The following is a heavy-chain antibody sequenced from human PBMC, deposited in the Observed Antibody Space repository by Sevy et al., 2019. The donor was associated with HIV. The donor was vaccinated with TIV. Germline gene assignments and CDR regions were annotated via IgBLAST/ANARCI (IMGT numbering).Heavy chain of an antibody. Sequence: SETLSLTCTVSGGSISSGGYYWSWIRQHPGKGLEWIGYIYYSGSTYYNPSLKGRVTISVDTSKNQFSLKLSSVTAADTAVYYCARDRRYSRSPNYYYYYGMDVWGQGTTVTVSS. CDR1: GGSISSGGYY. CDR2: IYYSGST. J-gene: IGHJ6*02. D-gene: IGHD6-6*01. V-gene: IGHV4-31*03. CDR3: ARDRRYSRSPNYYYYYGMDV.